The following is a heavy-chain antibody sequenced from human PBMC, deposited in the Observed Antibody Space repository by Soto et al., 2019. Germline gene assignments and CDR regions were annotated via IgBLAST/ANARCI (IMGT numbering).Heavy chain of an antibody. CDR2: ISGSGGST. CDR3: AKAPGRRNYYYGMDV. V-gene: IGHV3-23*01. Sequence: GGSLRLSCAASGFTFSSYAMSWVRQAPGKGLEWVSAISGSGGSTYYADSVKGRFTISRDNSKNTLYLQMNSLRAEDTAVYYCAKAPGRRNYYYGMDVWGQGTTVTVSS. CDR1: GFTFSSYA. J-gene: IGHJ6*02.